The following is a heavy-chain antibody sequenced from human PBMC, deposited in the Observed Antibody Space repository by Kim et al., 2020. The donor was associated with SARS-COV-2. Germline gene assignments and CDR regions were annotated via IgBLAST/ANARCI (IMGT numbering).Heavy chain of an antibody. CDR1: GGTFSSYA. Sequence: SVKVSCKASGGTFSSYAISWVRQAPGQGLEWMGRIIPILGIANYAQKFQGRVTITADKSTSTAYMELSSLRSEDTAVYYCAREPNGDYEIDYWGQGTLVTVSS. D-gene: IGHD4-17*01. J-gene: IGHJ4*02. V-gene: IGHV1-69*04. CDR3: AREPNGDYEIDY. CDR2: IIPILGIA.